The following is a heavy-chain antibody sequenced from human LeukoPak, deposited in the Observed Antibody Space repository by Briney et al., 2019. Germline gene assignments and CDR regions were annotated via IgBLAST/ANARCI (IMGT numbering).Heavy chain of an antibody. D-gene: IGHD6-13*01. CDR3: AKTAAAGTVRAYYFDY. V-gene: IGHV3-23*01. Sequence: QSGGSLRLSCAASGFTFSSHAMSWVRQAPGKGLEWVSGISASGGSTCYADSVKGRFIVSRDISRNTLDLQMNSLRVEDTAVYYCAKTAAAGTVRAYYFDYWGQGTLVTVSS. CDR1: GFTFSSHA. J-gene: IGHJ4*02. CDR2: ISASGGST.